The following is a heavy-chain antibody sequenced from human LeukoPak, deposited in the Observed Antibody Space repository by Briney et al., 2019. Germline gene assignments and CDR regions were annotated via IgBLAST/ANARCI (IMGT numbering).Heavy chain of an antibody. V-gene: IGHV1-2*02. Sequence: ASVAVSCKTSGYIFTGHYMHWVRQAPGQGPEWMGWMNPDSGGTNYAQNFQGRVTMTRDTSTTTAYMELSGLTSEDTAVYYCARGLLRELLGLDYWGQGTLVTVSS. J-gene: IGHJ4*02. CDR2: MNPDSGGT. CDR1: GYIFTGHY. CDR3: ARGLLRELLGLDY. D-gene: IGHD3-10*01.